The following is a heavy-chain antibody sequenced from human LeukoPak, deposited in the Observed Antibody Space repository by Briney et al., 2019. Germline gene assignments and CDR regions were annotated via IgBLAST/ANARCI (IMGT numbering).Heavy chain of an antibody. CDR3: ARREGYYDFWSGYPRGFDY. D-gene: IGHD3-3*01. V-gene: IGHV1-8*01. CDR1: GYTFTSYD. J-gene: IGHJ4*02. Sequence: GASVKVSCKASGYTFTSYDINWVRQATGQGLEWMGWMNPNSGNTGYAQKFQGRVTMTRNTSISTAYMELSSLRSEDTAVYYCARREGYYDFWSGYPRGFDYWGQGTLVTVSS. CDR2: MNPNSGNT.